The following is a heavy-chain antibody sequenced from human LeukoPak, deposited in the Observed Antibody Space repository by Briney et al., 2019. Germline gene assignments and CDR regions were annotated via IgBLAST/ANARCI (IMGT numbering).Heavy chain of an antibody. CDR1: GFTFSSYA. V-gene: IGHV3-23*01. D-gene: IGHD2-8*01. J-gene: IGHJ4*02. Sequence: GRSLRLSCAASGFTFSSYAMSWVRQAPGKGLEWVSAISGSGGSTYYADSVKGRFTISRDNSKNTLYLQMNSLRAEDTAVYYCVSAIVLMVYAIVDYWGQGTLVTVSS. CDR3: VSAIVLMVYAIVDY. CDR2: ISGSGGST.